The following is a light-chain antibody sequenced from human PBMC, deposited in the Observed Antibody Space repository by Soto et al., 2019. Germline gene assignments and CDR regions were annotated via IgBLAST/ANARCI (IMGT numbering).Light chain of an antibody. CDR1: QSVRSS. CDR3: QQYNSWPET. Sequence: EIVMTQSPATLSVSPGARAPLFCRASQSVRSSLAWYQQKPGQAPRLFIYDASTRATGIPARFSGSGSGTEFTLTISSLQSEDFAVYYCQQYNSWPETFGQGTKVDIK. V-gene: IGKV3-15*01. J-gene: IGKJ1*01. CDR2: DAS.